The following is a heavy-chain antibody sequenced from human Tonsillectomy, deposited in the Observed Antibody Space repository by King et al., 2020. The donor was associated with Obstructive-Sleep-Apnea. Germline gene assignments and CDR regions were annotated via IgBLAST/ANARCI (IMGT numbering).Heavy chain of an antibody. J-gene: IGHJ4*02. Sequence: VQLVESGGGVVQPGRSLRLSCAASGFTFSGYDMHWVRQAPGKWLEWVAVISYDGINKYFAYSVKGRFIISRDNSKNTLYLQVNSLRAEDTAVYYCAKEGGVNTVTTPFDYWGQGSLVTVSS. D-gene: IGHD4-17*01. CDR3: AKEGGVNTVTTPFDY. CDR2: ISYDGINK. CDR1: GFTFSGYD. V-gene: IGHV3-30*18.